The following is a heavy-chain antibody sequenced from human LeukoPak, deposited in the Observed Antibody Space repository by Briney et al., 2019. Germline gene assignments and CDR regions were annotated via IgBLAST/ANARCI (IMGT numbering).Heavy chain of an antibody. V-gene: IGHV3-15*01. D-gene: IGHD3-10*01. CDR2: IKSKTDGGTT. CDR3: TTGIRITMVRGVITRGYYFDY. Sequence: PGGSLRLSCAASGFTFSNAWMSWVRQAPGKGLEWAGRIKSKTDGGTTDYAAPVKGRFTISRDDSKNTLYLQMNSLKTEDTAVYYCTTGIRITMVRGVITRGYYFDYWGQGTLVTVSS. CDR1: GFTFSNAW. J-gene: IGHJ4*02.